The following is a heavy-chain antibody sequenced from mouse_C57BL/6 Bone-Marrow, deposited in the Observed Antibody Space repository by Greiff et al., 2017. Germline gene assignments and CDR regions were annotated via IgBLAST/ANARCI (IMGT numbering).Heavy chain of an antibody. CDR3: ARGYHYYGSRYYAMDY. V-gene: IGHV1-58*01. D-gene: IGHD1-1*01. CDR2: IYIGNGYT. Sequence: EVKLMESGAELVRPGSSVKMSCKTSGYTFTSYGINWVKQRPGQGLEWIGYIYIGNGYTEYNEKFNGKATLTSDTSSSTAYMQLSSLTSEDSAIYFCARGYHYYGSRYYAMDYWGQGTSVTVSS. J-gene: IGHJ4*01. CDR1: GYTFTSYG.